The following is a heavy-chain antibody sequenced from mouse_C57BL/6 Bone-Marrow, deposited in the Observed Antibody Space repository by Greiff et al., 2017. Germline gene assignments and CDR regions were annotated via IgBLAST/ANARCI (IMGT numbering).Heavy chain of an antibody. J-gene: IGHJ1*03. CDR2: INPNNGGT. D-gene: IGHD1-1*01. CDR3: ARGNTTVVPFDV. Sequence: VQLQQSGPELVKPGASVKISCKASGYTFTDYYMNWVKQSHGKSLEWIGDINPNNGGTSYNQKFKGKATLTVDKSSSTAYMELRSLTSEDSAVYYCARGNTTVVPFDVWGTGTTVTVSS. V-gene: IGHV1-26*01. CDR1: GYTFTDYY.